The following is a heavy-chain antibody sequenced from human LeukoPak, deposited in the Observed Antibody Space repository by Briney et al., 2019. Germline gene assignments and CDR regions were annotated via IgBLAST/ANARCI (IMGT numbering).Heavy chain of an antibody. J-gene: IGHJ1*01. CDR3: AKAPYYYDSSGTQLFQH. CDR2: ISGSGGST. V-gene: IGHV3-23*01. CDR1: GFTFSSYA. Sequence: PGGSLRLSCAASGFTFSSYAMSWVRQAPGKGLEWVSAISGSGGSTYYADSVKGRFIISRDNSKNTLYLQMNSLRAEDTAVYYYAKAPYYYDSSGTQLFQHWGQGTLVTVSS. D-gene: IGHD3-22*01.